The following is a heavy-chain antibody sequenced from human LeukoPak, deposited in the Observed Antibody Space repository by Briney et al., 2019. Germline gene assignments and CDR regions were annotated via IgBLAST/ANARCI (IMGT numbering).Heavy chain of an antibody. V-gene: IGHV3-23*01. J-gene: IGHJ4*02. CDR1: GFTFSSYA. CDR2: ISGSGGST. CDR3: AKDWGIAAAGSLFDY. Sequence: GGSLRLSCAASGFTFSSYAMSWVRQAPGKGLEWVSAISGSGGSTYYADSVKGRFTISRDNSKNTLYPQMNSLRAEDTAVYYCAKDWGIAAAGSLFDYWGQGTLVTVSS. D-gene: IGHD6-13*01.